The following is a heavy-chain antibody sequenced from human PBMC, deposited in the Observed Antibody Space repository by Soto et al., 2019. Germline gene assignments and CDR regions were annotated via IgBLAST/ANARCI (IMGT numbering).Heavy chain of an antibody. CDR2: IFSSGTT. CDR1: GDSISSGNKY. Sequence: SETLSLTCIVSGDSISSGNKYWSWIRQPPGKGLEWLGYIFSSGTTYHNPSLTSRLSMSLDTSQNQFSLKLNSVADADTAVYFCARVPSPFDYYYAMDVWGQGTSVTVSS. V-gene: IGHV4-30-4*01. CDR3: ARVPSPFDYYYAMDV. D-gene: IGHD3-9*01. J-gene: IGHJ6*02.